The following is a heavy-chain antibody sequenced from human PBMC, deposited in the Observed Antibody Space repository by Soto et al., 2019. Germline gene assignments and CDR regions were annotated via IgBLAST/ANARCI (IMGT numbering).Heavy chain of an antibody. V-gene: IGHV3-30-3*01. Sequence: PGGSLRLSCAASGFTFSSYAMHWVRQAPGKGLEGVAVISYDGSNKYYADSVKGRFTISRDNSKNTLYLQMNSLRAEDTAVYYCAGAVPSFAPWGQEPLDTVSS. CDR3: AGAVPSFAP. CDR1: GFTFSSYA. D-gene: IGHD6-6*01. CDR2: ISYDGSNK. J-gene: IGHJ5*02.